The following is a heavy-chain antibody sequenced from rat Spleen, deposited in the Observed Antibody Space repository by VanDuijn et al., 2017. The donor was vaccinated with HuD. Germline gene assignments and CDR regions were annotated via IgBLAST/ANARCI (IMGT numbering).Heavy chain of an antibody. CDR1: GFTFSNYG. CDR2: VSPIGGST. J-gene: IGHJ3*01. D-gene: IGHD1-4*01. Sequence: EVQLVESGGGLVQPGRSLKLSCAVSGFTFSNYGLHWIRQAPTKSLEWVASVSPIGGSTYYRDSVKGRFTISRDNAKSTLYLQMDSLRSEDTATYYCTSHGARVSRFAYWGQGTLVTVSS. V-gene: IGHV5-19*01. CDR3: TSHGARVSRFAY.